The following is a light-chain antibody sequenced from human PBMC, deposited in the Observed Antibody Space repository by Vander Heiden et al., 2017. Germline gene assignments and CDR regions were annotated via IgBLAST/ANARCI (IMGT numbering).Light chain of an antibody. CDR2: DVS. Sequence: QSALTQPASVSGSPGQSITIVCTGTISDVGGYNYVSWYQQHPGNAPKLMSYDVSNRPSGVSNRFSDSKSGNTASLTTSGLQAEDEADYYCSSYKSSSTLYVFGTGTKVTVL. J-gene: IGLJ1*01. V-gene: IGLV2-14*01. CDR3: SSYKSSSTLYV. CDR1: ISDVGGYNY.